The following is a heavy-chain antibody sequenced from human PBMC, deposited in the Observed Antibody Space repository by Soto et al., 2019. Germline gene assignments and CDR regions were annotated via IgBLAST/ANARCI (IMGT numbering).Heavy chain of an antibody. CDR1: GDSISDYFY. CDR2: IYTDGTT. V-gene: IGHV4-4*07. J-gene: IGHJ4*02. Sequence: QVQLQGSGPGQVKPSETLSLTYTVSGDSISDYFYWSWIRQPAGKGLEWIGRIYTDGTTKYNPSLKSRVTLSLDKSKNQFSLRPSSVTAADTAVYYFAREVRGGFTGIFDQWGRGSRVTVSS. CDR3: AREVRGGFTGIFDQ. D-gene: IGHD2-15*01.